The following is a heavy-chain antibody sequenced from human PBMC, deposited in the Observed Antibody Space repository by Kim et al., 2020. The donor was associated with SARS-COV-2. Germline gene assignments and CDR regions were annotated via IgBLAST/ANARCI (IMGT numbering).Heavy chain of an antibody. CDR1: GGTFSSYA. D-gene: IGHD3-22*01. V-gene: IGHV1-69*13. CDR3: ARDYYDSSGYSHLDY. J-gene: IGHJ4*02. CDR2: IIPIFGTA. Sequence: SVKVSCKASGGTFSSYAISWVRKAPGQGLEWMGGIIPIFGTANYAQKFQGRVTITADESTSTAYMELSSLRSEDMAVYYCARDYYDSSGYSHLDYWGQGTLVTVSS.